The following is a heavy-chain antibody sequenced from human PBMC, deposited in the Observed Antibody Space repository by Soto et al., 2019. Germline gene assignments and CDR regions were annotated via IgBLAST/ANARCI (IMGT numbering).Heavy chain of an antibody. CDR3: ANQRGYSYGYDY. J-gene: IGHJ4*02. V-gene: IGHV3-30*18. CDR1: GFTFSSYG. Sequence: GGSLRLSCAASGFTFSSYGMHWVRQAPGKGLEWVAVIPYDGSNKYYADSVKGRFTISRDNSKNTLYLQMNSLRAEDTAVYYCANQRGYSYGYDYWGQGTLVTVSS. D-gene: IGHD5-18*01. CDR2: IPYDGSNK.